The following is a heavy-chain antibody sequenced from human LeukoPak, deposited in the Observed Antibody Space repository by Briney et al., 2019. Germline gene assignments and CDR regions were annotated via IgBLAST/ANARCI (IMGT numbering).Heavy chain of an antibody. D-gene: IGHD3-16*01. V-gene: IGHV3-30*18. CDR1: GITFSSYG. Sequence: PGGSLRLSCAASGITFSSYGMLWVRQAPGKGLEWEAIISYDGSYKYYADSVKGRFTISRDNSKNTLSLQMSSLRAEDTAVYYCAKDDRGYYFDYWGQGTLVTVSS. CDR3: AKDDRGYYFDY. J-gene: IGHJ4*02. CDR2: ISYDGSYK.